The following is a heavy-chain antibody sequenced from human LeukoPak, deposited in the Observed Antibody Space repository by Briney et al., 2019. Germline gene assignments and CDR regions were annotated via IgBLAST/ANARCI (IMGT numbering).Heavy chain of an antibody. Sequence: SETLSLTCTVSGGSIRSGDYYWSWIRQPPGKGLEWIRYIYYSGSTYYNPSLKSRVTISVDTSKDQFSLKLSSVTAADTAVYYCARETTHYGSRTYSGWYFDLWGRGTLVTVSS. J-gene: IGHJ2*01. CDR2: IYYSGST. V-gene: IGHV4-30-4*01. D-gene: IGHD3-10*01. CDR1: GGSIRSGDYY. CDR3: ARETTHYGSRTYSGWYFDL.